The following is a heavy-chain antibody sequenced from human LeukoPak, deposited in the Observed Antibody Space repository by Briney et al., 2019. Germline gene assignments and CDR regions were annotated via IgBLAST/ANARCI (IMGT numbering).Heavy chain of an antibody. D-gene: IGHD3-22*01. CDR3: ARDALNYYDSSGYPNWFDP. J-gene: IGHJ5*02. CDR2: INPNRGGK. V-gene: IGHV1-2*02. CDR1: GYTFTGYY. Sequence: RASVKVSCKASGYTFTGYYMHWVRQAPGQGLEWMGLINPNRGGKNYAQKFQGRVTMTRDTSISTAYMELSRLRSDDTAVYYCARDALNYYDSSGYPNWFDPWGQGTLVTVSS.